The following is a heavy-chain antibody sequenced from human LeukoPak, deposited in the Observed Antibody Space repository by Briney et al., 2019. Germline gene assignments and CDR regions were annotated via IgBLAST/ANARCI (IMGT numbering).Heavy chain of an antibody. CDR3: AREGPFDY. CDR2: ISYDGSNK. Sequence: PGGSLRLSCAASGFTFSSYAMHRVRQAPGKGLEWVAVISYDGSNKYCADSVKGRFTISRDNSKNTLYLQMNSLRAEDTAVYYCAREGPFDYWGQGTLVTVSS. CDR1: GFTFSSYA. V-gene: IGHV3-30-3*01. J-gene: IGHJ4*02.